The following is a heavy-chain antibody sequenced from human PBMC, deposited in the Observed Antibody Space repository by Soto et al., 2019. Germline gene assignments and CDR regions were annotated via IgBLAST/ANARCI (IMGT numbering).Heavy chain of an antibody. CDR1: GYTFTNYG. V-gene: IGHV1-18*01. J-gene: IGHJ3*02. D-gene: IGHD6-13*01. Sequence: QVQLVQSGPEVKKPGASVKVSCKAAGYTFTNYGITWVRQAPGQGLEWMGWIITYSGNTNYAQKLQDRVSLTADTSTSTAYMELRSLRSDDTAVYYCARIAGYSTTWYYAFDIWGQGTLVTVSS. CDR2: IITYSGNT. CDR3: ARIAGYSTTWYYAFDI.